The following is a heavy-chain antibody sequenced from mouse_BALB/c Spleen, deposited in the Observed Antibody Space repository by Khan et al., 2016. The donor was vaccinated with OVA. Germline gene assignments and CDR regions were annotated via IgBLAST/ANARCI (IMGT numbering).Heavy chain of an antibody. Sequence: EVQLQESGPGLVKPSQSLSLTCTVTGYSITSGYGWNWIRQFPGNKLEWMGYISYSGNTNYNPSLKSRISITRYTSKKQFFLQLNAVTTEDTATYYFARTARIKYWGQGTTLTVSS. CDR1: GYSITSGYG. CDR2: ISYSGNT. CDR3: ARTARIKY. J-gene: IGHJ2*01. V-gene: IGHV3-2*02. D-gene: IGHD1-2*01.